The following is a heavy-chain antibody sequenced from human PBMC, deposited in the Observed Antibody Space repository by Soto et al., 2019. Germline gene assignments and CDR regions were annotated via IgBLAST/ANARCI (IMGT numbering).Heavy chain of an antibody. CDR3: ARFNDYGDSRWFDP. CDR1: GGSISSGGYS. D-gene: IGHD4-17*01. J-gene: IGHJ5*02. V-gene: IGHV4-30-2*01. Sequence: QLQLQESGSGLVKPSQTLSLTCAVSGGSISSGGYSWSWIRQPPGKGLEWIGYIYHSGSTYYNPSLKSRVTISVDRSKNQFSLKLSSVTAADTAVYYCARFNDYGDSRWFDPWGQGTLVTVSS. CDR2: IYHSGST.